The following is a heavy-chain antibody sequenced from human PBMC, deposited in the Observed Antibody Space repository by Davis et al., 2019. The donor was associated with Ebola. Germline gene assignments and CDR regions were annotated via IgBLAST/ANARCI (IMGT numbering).Heavy chain of an antibody. V-gene: IGHV3-23*01. CDR2: MSASYGSK. Sequence: GESLKISCVASGFPFDTCAMSWVRQAPGKGLEWVSAMSASYGSKYYADSVKGRFTISRDNSKNTLYLQMTSLRAEDTATYYCAKDNEFGDYSYFRSWGQGTLVTVSS. D-gene: IGHD3-10*01. CDR1: GFPFDTCA. CDR3: AKDNEFGDYSYFRS. J-gene: IGHJ5*02.